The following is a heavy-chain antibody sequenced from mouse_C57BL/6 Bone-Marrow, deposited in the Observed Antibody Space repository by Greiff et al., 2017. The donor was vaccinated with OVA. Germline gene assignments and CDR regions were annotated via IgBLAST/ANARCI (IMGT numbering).Heavy chain of an antibody. Sequence: QGPLPQSGPGLVPPSQSLSITCPVSGFSLTRSGLHWVRQSPGKGLEWLGVVWGGGSTDYNAAFISRLSISKDNSKSQVFFKMNSLQADDTAIYYCARNYGSRPFDYWGQGTTLTVSS. CDR3: ARNYGSRPFDY. V-gene: IGHV2-2*01. D-gene: IGHD1-1*01. J-gene: IGHJ2*01. CDR1: GFSLTRSG. CDR2: VWGGGST.